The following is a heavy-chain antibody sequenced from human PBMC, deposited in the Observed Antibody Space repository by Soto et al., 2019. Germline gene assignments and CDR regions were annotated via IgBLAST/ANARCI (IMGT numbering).Heavy chain of an antibody. V-gene: IGHV3-21*01. CDR1: GFTFNDYS. CDR3: VRAGHVFDVHYYGMDL. CDR2: ISSSGTYI. J-gene: IGHJ6*02. D-gene: IGHD3-10*01. Sequence: GGSLRLSCEASGFTFNDYSMDWVRQAPEKGLEWVSSISSSGTYIYYADSVKGRFATSRDNANNVMYLQMDTLRAEDTAVYYCVRAGHVFDVHYYGMDLWGQGTTVTVPS.